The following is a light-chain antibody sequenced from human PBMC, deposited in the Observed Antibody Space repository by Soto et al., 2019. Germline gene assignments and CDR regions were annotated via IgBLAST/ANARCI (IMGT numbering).Light chain of an antibody. V-gene: IGKV3-20*01. CDR1: RDVSSNY. J-gene: IGKJ1*01. CDR2: GAS. CDR3: QQSYSTPRT. Sequence: EIVLTQSPGTLSLSPGERATLSCRASRDVSSNYLAWYQQKPGQAPRLLIYGASGRATGIPARFSGSGSETDFTLTISSLQPEDFATYYCQQSYSTPRTFGQGTKVEIK.